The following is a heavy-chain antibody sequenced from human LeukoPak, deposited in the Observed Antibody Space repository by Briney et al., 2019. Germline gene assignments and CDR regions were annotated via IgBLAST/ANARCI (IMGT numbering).Heavy chain of an antibody. CDR2: IWYDGSNQ. CDR1: GFTFSTYA. CDR3: AKDAGTKYYYHFYMDV. J-gene: IGHJ6*03. V-gene: IGHV3-33*06. Sequence: GGSLRLSCAASGFTFSTYAMHWVRQAPGKGLEWVADIWYDGSNQYYADFVKGRITISRGNSKHTLYLQINSLRAENTAVYYWAKDAGTKYYYHFYMDVWGKGTTVTVSS. D-gene: IGHD2-8*01.